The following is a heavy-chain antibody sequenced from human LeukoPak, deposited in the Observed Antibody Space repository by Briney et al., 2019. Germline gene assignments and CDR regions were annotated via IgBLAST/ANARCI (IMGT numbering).Heavy chain of an antibody. CDR2: IYYSGSA. J-gene: IGHJ3*02. CDR3: ARQKCTSTSCLTKNAFDI. CDR1: GGSIRSYF. Sequence: SETLSLTCAVSGGSIRSYFWTWIRQPAGKGLEWIGRIYYSGSANYKPSLRGRVTMSVDTSNSQFSLRLNSLTAADTAVYYCARQKCTSTSCLTKNAFDIWGQGTMVTVSS. V-gene: IGHV4-4*07. D-gene: IGHD2-2*01.